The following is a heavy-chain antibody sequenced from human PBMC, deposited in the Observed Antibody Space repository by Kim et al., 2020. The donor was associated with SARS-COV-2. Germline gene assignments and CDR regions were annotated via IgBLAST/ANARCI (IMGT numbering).Heavy chain of an antibody. V-gene: IGHV3-23*01. Sequence: GNSVRGRFTVSRDNSKSTLYLEMNSLRAEDTAVYYCAKTVTGFTYYGMDVWGQGTTVTVSS. CDR3: AKTVTGFTYYGMDV. D-gene: IGHD4-17*01. J-gene: IGHJ6*02.